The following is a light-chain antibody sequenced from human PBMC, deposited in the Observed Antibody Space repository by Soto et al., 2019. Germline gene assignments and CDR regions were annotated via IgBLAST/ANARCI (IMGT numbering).Light chain of an antibody. V-gene: IGKV4-1*01. CDR3: QQYYSIPFT. CDR2: GEY. J-gene: IGKJ2*01. CDR1: QSVLYNSNNKYH. Sequence: DIVMTKAPDSLAVSLGEMATINCKSSQSVLYNSNNKYHLGWFQQKPGHPPKLLIYGEYFQPSGVPDRFSGSGSGTEFTSPISSLQAEDVEVYYCQQYYSIPFTFGQGTKLEI.